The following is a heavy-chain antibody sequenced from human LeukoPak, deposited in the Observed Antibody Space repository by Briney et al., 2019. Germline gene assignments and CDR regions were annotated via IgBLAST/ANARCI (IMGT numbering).Heavy chain of an antibody. Sequence: GGSLRLSCAASGFTFSSYSMNWVRQAPGKGLVWVSRINDDGTTTTYADSVKGRFTISRDNAKNTLFLQVNGLRADDTAVYYCARVGHCTSNSCFIDYWGQGTLVTVSS. CDR1: GFTFSSYS. D-gene: IGHD2-2*01. J-gene: IGHJ4*02. CDR2: INDDGTTT. CDR3: ARVGHCTSNSCFIDY. V-gene: IGHV3-74*03.